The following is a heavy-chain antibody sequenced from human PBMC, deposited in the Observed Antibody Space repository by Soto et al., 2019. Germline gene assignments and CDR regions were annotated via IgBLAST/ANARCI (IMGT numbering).Heavy chain of an antibody. D-gene: IGHD2-2*01. CDR3: AKSISAIPGDS. Sequence: EVQLVESGGGLVQSGGSLRLSCAASGFTFSSYWMSWVRQGPGKGPEWVANIKQDGSEIYSVDSVKGRFTISRDNAKSSLYLQMTSLRAEDTAVYHCAKSISAIPGDSWGQGTLVTVSS. V-gene: IGHV3-7*05. CDR1: GFTFSSYW. J-gene: IGHJ4*02. CDR2: IKQDGSEI.